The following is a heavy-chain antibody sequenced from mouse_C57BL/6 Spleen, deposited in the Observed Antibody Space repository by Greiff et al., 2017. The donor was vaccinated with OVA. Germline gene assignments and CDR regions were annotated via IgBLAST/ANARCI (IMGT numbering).Heavy chain of an antibody. CDR1: GYAFSSSW. D-gene: IGHD1-1*01. CDR3: ATNYYGSPFAY. Sequence: QVQLQQSGPELVKPGASVKISCKASGYAFSSSWMNWVKQRPGKGLEWIGRIYPGDGDTNYNGKFKGKATLTADKSSSTAYMQLSSLTSEDSAVYFCATNYYGSPFAYWGQGTLVTVSA. J-gene: IGHJ3*01. V-gene: IGHV1-82*01. CDR2: IYPGDGDT.